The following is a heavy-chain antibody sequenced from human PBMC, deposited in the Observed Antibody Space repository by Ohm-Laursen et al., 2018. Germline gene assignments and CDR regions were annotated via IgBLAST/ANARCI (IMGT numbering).Heavy chain of an antibody. V-gene: IGHV3-48*03. Sequence: SLRLSCTASGFTFSSYEMNWVRQAPGKGLEWVSYISSSGSTIYYADSVKGRFTISRDNAKNSLYLQMNSLRAEDTAVYYCARACYDFWSGYYVSGMDVWGQGTTVTVSS. CDR2: ISSSGSTI. D-gene: IGHD3-3*01. CDR3: ARACYDFWSGYYVSGMDV. J-gene: IGHJ6*02. CDR1: GFTFSSYE.